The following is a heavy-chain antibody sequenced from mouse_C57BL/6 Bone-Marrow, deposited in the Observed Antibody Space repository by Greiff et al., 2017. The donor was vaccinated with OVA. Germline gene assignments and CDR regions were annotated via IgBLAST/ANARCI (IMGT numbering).Heavy chain of an antibody. CDR1: GFAFSSYW. Sequence: VQLLQSGAELVKPGASVKLPCTASGFAFSSYWMNWVKQRPGKGLEWIGQIYPGDGDTYYNGKFKGQATLSADESSSTVYLQLSSLTSEDSAVYFGARRGAYYWYFDVWGTGTTVTVSS. D-gene: IGHD3-1*01. CDR3: ARRGAYYWYFDV. J-gene: IGHJ1*03. CDR2: IYPGDGDT. V-gene: IGHV1-80*01.